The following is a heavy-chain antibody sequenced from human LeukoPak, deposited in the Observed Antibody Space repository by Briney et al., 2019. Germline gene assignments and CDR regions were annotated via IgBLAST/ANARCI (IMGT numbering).Heavy chain of an antibody. J-gene: IGHJ4*02. V-gene: IGHV1-46*01. CDR1: GYTFTSYY. CDR2: INPSGGST. Sequence: ASVKVSCKASGYTFTSYYMHWVRQAPGLGLEWMGIINPSGGSTSYAQKFQGRVTMTRDTSTSTVYMELSSLRSEDTAVYYCARGCRIAAAGRGIDYWGQGTLVTVSS. CDR3: ARGCRIAAAGRGIDY. D-gene: IGHD6-13*01.